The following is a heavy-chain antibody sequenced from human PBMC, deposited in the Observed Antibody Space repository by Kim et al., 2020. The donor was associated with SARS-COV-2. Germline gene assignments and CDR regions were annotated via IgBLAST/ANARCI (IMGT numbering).Heavy chain of an antibody. V-gene: IGHV5-51*01. J-gene: IGHJ4*02. CDR3: ARRGSSAAHFDY. Sequence: SYSPSFQGQVTISADKSISTAYLQWSSLKASDTAMYYCARRGSSAAHFDYWGQGTLVTVSS. D-gene: IGHD6-6*01.